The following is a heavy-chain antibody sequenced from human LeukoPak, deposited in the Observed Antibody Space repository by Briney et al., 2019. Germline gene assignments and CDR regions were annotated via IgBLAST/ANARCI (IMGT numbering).Heavy chain of an antibody. V-gene: IGHV3-74*01. D-gene: IGHD3-10*01. CDR2: IRSDGSST. Sequence: PGGSLRLSCAASGFTFNTYWMHWVRQAPGKGLVWVSRIRSDGSSTSYADSVRGRFTISRDNAKNTLFLQMNSLRAEDTAVYYCAGVLGVRDRAYFDYWGHGTLVTVSS. CDR3: AGVLGVRDRAYFDY. CDR1: GFTFNTYW. J-gene: IGHJ4*01.